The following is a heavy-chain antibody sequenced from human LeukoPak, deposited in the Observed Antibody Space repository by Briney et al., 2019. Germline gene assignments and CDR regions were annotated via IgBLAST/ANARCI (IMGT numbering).Heavy chain of an antibody. V-gene: IGHV1-69*13. Sequence: SVKVSCKVSGYTLTELSMHWVRQAPGQGLEWMGGIIPIFGTANYAQKFQGRVTITADESTSTAYMELSSLRSEDTAVYYCARDLAAAGTGYWGQGTLVTVSS. CDR3: ARDLAAAGTGY. CDR1: GYTLTELS. D-gene: IGHD6-13*01. J-gene: IGHJ4*02. CDR2: IIPIFGTA.